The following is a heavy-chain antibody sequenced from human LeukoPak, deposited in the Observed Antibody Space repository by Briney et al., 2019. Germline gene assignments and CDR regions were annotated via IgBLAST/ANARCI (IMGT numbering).Heavy chain of an antibody. CDR1: GGSLSSYD. CDR3: ASERLAAAGMPFDF. Sequence: SETLSLTCTVSGGSLSSYDWNWIRQPAGKGLEWIGRIYTSGSTNYNPSLKRGVTISLNKSKNQFSLKLSSVTAADTAVYYCASERLAAAGMPFDFWGQGTLVTVSS. CDR2: IYTSGST. J-gene: IGHJ4*02. D-gene: IGHD6-13*01. V-gene: IGHV4-4*07.